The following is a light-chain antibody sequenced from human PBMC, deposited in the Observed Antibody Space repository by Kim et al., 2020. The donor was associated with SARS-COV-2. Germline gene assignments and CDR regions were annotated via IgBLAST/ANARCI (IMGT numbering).Light chain of an antibody. Sequence: SPGDSATLSCRASQTISSSYVAWYQQKRGQAPKLLIYGASSRATGIPYRFSGSGSGTDFTLTISRLEPEDFAVYYCQQYDSSPRTFGQGTKVDIK. CDR2: GAS. CDR1: QTISSSY. CDR3: QQYDSSPRT. V-gene: IGKV3-20*01. J-gene: IGKJ1*01.